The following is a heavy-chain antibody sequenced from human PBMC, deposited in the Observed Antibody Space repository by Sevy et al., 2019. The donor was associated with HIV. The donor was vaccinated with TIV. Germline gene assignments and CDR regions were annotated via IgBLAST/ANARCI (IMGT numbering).Heavy chain of an antibody. Sequence: GGSLRLSCAASGFTFSANWMNWVRQAPGKGLGWVANIKGEGSDKHYVDSVEGRFTISRDNAKNLLYLQMNSLRVEDTAVYYCAHETFGRFESWGQGTLVTVSS. V-gene: IGHV3-7*01. CDR2: IKGEGSDK. J-gene: IGHJ4*02. CDR3: AHETFGRFES. D-gene: IGHD3-16*01. CDR1: GFTFSANW.